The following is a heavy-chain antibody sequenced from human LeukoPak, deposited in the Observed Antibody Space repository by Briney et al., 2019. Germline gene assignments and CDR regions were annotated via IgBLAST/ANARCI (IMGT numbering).Heavy chain of an antibody. CDR1: GYTFTGYY. Sequence: GASVKVSCKASGYTFTGYYMHWVRQAPGQGLEWMGWISAYNGNTNYAQKLQGRVTMTTDTSTSTAYMELRSLRSDDTAVYYCARDSIGSGWTPWGQGTLVTVSS. CDR3: ARDSIGSGWTP. CDR2: ISAYNGNT. D-gene: IGHD6-19*01. V-gene: IGHV1-18*04. J-gene: IGHJ5*02.